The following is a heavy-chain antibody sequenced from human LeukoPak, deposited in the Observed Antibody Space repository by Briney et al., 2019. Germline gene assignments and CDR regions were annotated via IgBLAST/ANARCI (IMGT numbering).Heavy chain of an antibody. CDR2: IYHSGST. J-gene: IGHJ4*02. V-gene: IGHV4-38-2*02. CDR1: GYSISSGYY. D-gene: IGHD4-23*01. CDR3: ARDLDYGGNSGFGY. Sequence: SETLSLTCTVSGYSISSGYYWGWIRQPPGKGLEWIGSIYHSGSTYYNPSLKSRVTISVDTSKNQFSLKLSSVTAADTAVYYCARDLDYGGNSGFGYWGQGTLVTVSS.